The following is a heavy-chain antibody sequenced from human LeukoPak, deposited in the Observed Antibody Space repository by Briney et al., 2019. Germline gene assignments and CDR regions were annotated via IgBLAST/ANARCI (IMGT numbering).Heavy chain of an antibody. CDR2: IYHSGST. V-gene: IGHV4-38-2*02. CDR3: ARDVSPNDS. CDR1: GYSINSGYY. Sequence: SETLSLTCTVSGYSINSGYYWGWIRQPPGKGLEWIAIIYHSGSTYYNPSLKSRVTISVDTSKNQFSLNLSSVTAADTAVYYCARDVSPNDSWGQGTLVTVSS. D-gene: IGHD3-3*02. J-gene: IGHJ4*02.